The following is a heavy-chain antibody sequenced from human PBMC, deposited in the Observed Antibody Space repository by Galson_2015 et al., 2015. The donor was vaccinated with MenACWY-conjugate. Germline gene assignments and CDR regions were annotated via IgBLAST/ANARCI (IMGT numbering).Heavy chain of an antibody. D-gene: IGHD3-16*01. V-gene: IGHV3-74*01. Sequence: SLRLSCAASGFTFSSYWMHWVRQAPGKGLVWVSRVNSDGSGTGYADSVKGRFTIPRDNAKNMLFLQMNSLKVEDTAVYYCARSYVPGSDRKNDYMDVWG. CDR1: GFTFSSYW. CDR3: ARSYVPGSDRKNDYMDV. CDR2: VNSDGSGT. J-gene: IGHJ6*03.